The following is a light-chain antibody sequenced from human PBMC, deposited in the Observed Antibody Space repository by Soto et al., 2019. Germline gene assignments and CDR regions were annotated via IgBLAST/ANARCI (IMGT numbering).Light chain of an antibody. J-gene: IGKJ4*01. CDR3: QQANSFPVT. Sequence: DIQMIQSPSSVSASVGDRVTITCRASQGINNWLAWYQQKPGTAPKLLIYAAFSLHSGVPSRFSGSGSGTDFTLPISSLQPEDFATYYCQQANSFPVTFGGGTKVEIK. CDR1: QGINNW. CDR2: AAF. V-gene: IGKV1-12*01.